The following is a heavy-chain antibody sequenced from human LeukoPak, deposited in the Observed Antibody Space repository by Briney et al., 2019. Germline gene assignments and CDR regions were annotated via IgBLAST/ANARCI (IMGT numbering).Heavy chain of an antibody. CDR2: IHYNGDT. J-gene: IGHJ2*01. Sequence: MPSETLSLTCTVSGPFFSSYFWGWLRQPPGKGLEWIAYIHYNGDTNYNPSLKSRVTLSVGPSRNQFSLQLSSVTAADTAVYYCARHITGSGSAFDHWGRGTLVTVSS. V-gene: IGHV4-59*08. D-gene: IGHD3-10*01. CDR1: GPFFSSYF. CDR3: ARHITGSGSAFDH.